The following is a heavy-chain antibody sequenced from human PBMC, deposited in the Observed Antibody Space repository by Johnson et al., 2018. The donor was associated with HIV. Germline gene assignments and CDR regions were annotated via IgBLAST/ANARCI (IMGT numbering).Heavy chain of an antibody. CDR1: GFTVSSNY. CDR2: IYSGGST. Sequence: EVQLVESGGGLVQPGGSLRLSCAASGFTVSSNYMSWVRQAPGKGLEWVSVIYSGGSTYYADSVKGRFTISRDNSKNTLYLQMNSLRAEDTAVYYCARDDILTGYYDAFDIWGQGTMVTVSS. V-gene: IGHV3-66*01. J-gene: IGHJ3*02. CDR3: ARDDILTGYYDAFDI. D-gene: IGHD3-9*01.